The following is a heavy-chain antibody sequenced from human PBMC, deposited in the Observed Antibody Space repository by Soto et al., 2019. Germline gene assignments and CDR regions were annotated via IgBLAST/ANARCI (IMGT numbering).Heavy chain of an antibody. Sequence: QVQLVESGGGVVQPGRSLRLSCAASGFTFSSYGMHWVRQAPGKGLEWVAVISYDGSNKYYADSVKGRFTISRDNSKNTLYLQMNSLRAEDTAVYYCAKDLARRVRAFDYWGQGTLVTVSS. J-gene: IGHJ4*02. V-gene: IGHV3-30*18. CDR3: AKDLARRVRAFDY. D-gene: IGHD1-1*01. CDR1: GFTFSSYG. CDR2: ISYDGSNK.